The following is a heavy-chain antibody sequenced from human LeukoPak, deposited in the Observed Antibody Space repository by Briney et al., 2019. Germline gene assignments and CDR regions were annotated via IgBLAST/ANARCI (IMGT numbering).Heavy chain of an antibody. V-gene: IGHV3-23*01. CDR2: ISGSGGST. J-gene: IGHJ6*02. D-gene: IGHD2-2*01. CDR3: AKDSSTSPLNPLYYYYGMDV. Sequence: GGSLRLSCAASGFTFSSYAMGWVRQAPGKGLEWVSAISGSGGSTYYADSVKGRFTISRDNSKNTLYLQMNSLRAEDTAVYYCAKDSSTSPLNPLYYYYGMDVWGQGTTVTVSS. CDR1: GFTFSSYA.